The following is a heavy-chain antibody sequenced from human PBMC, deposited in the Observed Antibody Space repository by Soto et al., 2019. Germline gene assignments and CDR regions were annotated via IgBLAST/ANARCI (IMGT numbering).Heavy chain of an antibody. CDR2: IYYSGYT. V-gene: IGHV4-31*03. CDR3: ARDTITTFRVANAYDV. CDR1: GDSINSGGHY. D-gene: IGHD3-3*01. Sequence: SETLSLTCTVSGDSINSGGHYWSWIRQHPGKGLEYIGYIYYSGYTLYNPSLKSRVTISVDTSENQFSLKVNSLTAADTAVYYCARDTITTFRVANAYDVWGQGTMVTVSS. J-gene: IGHJ3*01.